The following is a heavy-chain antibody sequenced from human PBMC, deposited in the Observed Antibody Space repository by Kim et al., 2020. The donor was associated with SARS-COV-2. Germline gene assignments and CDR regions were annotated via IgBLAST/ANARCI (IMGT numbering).Heavy chain of an antibody. D-gene: IGHD2-2*01. J-gene: IGHJ5*02. CDR3: ARGRFVVVPADPFDP. V-gene: IGHV3-21*01. CDR2: ISSSSSYI. Sequence: GGSLRLSCAASGFTFSSYSMNWVRQAPGKGLEWVSSISSSSSYIYYADSVKGRFTISRDNAKNSLYLQMNSLRAEDTAVYYCARGRFVVVPADPFDPWGQGTLVTLSS. CDR1: GFTFSSYS.